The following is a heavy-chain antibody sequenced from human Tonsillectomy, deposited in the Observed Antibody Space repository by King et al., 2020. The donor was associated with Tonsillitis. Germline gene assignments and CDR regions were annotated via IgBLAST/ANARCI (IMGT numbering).Heavy chain of an antibody. V-gene: IGHV3-48*01. D-gene: IGHD3-9*01. CDR2: FSGSSTSV. CDR1: GFTFSSYG. CDR3: ARSYYALLTGYYLSGVFDY. Sequence: VQLVESGGGLVQPGGSLRLSCAASGFTFSSYGMNWVRQAPGKGLEWVSYFSGSSTSVYYADSVKGRFTISRDTAKNSLYLQMNSLRAEDTAVYYCARSYYALLTGYYLSGVFDYWGQGTLVTVSS. J-gene: IGHJ4*02.